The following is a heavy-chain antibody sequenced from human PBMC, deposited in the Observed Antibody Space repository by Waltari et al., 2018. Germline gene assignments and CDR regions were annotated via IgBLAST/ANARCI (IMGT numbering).Heavy chain of an antibody. Sequence: EVQLVESGGGLVQPGGSLRLSCAASGFTFSKYYMHWVRQAPGKGLVGVSRINSDGSSTSYADAVKGRFTISRDNANNTLYLQMNSLRAEDTAVYYCARGNYYGMDVWGQGTTVTVSS. J-gene: IGHJ6*02. V-gene: IGHV3-74*01. CDR3: ARGNYYGMDV. CDR2: INSDGSST. CDR1: GFTFSKYY.